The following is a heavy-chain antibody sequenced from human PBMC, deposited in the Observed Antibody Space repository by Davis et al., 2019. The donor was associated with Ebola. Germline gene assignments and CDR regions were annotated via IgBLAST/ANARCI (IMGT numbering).Heavy chain of an antibody. CDR1: GFTFSTSW. V-gene: IGHV3-74*01. CDR3: ARDPRRGDSSGYYH. CDR2: INPDGSIT. D-gene: IGHD3-22*01. J-gene: IGHJ5*02. Sequence: PGGSLRLSCAASGFTFSTSWIHWVRQAPGEGLVWVSRINPDGSITGYADSVKGRFTISRDNAKNTLFLQMNSLRAEDTAVYYCARDPRRGDSSGYYHWGQGTLVTVSS.